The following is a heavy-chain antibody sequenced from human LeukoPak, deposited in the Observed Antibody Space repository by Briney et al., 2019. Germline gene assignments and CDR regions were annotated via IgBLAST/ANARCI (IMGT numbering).Heavy chain of an antibody. V-gene: IGHV4-4*07. CDR3: AREGIYIKGAFDM. J-gene: IGHJ3*02. Sequence: SETLSLTCTVSGGSISSYYWSWIRQPAGKGLEWIGRVYTSGITSGITNYDPSLKSRVTISADTSRNQLSLKLSSVTAADTAVYYCAREGIYIKGAFDMWGQGTMVTVSS. D-gene: IGHD2-15*01. CDR1: GGSISSYY. CDR2: VYTSGITSGIT.